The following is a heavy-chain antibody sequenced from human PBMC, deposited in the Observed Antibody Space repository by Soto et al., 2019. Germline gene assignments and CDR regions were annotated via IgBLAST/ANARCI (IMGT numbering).Heavy chain of an antibody. CDR3: ARHGDYATP. CDR1: GYTFTSYD. D-gene: IGHD4-17*01. V-gene: IGHV1-69*13. CDR2: INPNFGNA. Sequence: SVKVSCKASGYTFTSYDVNWVRQAPGQGLEWMGGINPNFGNAGYAQKFQGRVTITADESTSTAYMELSSLRSEDTAVYYCARHGDYATPWGQGTLVTVSS. J-gene: IGHJ5*02.